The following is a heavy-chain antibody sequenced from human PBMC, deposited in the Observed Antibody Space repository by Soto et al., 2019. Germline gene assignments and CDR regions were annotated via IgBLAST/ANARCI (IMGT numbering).Heavy chain of an antibody. J-gene: IGHJ5*02. V-gene: IGHV4-59*01. Sequence: SETLSLICTVSGGSIHGYYWTWSRQAPGRELEWIGYMYYTGDTNYNPSLKSRVSISIDKSKNLFSLNLTSVTAADTAIYYCARLVTGEAAGTFWFDPWGQSTKYPVSP. CDR1: GGSIHGYY. CDR3: ARLVTGEAAGTFWFDP. D-gene: IGHD1-1*01. CDR2: MYYTGDT.